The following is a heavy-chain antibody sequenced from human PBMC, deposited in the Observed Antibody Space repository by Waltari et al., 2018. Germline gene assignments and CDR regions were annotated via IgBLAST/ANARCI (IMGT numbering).Heavy chain of an antibody. Sequence: QVQLQESGPGLVKPSETLSLTCAVSGYSISSGYYWGFIRQPPGKGLEWIGTIYHTGSTYYNPSLKSRVTISLDASKNQFSLKLSSVTAADTAVYYCARQGSYYNVFDYWGQGTLVTVSS. CDR3: ARQGSYYNVFDY. J-gene: IGHJ4*02. D-gene: IGHD3-10*01. V-gene: IGHV4-38-2*01. CDR2: IYHTGST. CDR1: GYSISSGYY.